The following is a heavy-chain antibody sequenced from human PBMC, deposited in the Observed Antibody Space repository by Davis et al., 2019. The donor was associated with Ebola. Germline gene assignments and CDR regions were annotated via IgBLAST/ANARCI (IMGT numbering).Heavy chain of an antibody. D-gene: IGHD5-12*01. CDR2: INPNSGGT. CDR1: GYTFTGYY. V-gene: IGHV1-2*04. Sequence: ASVKVSCKASGYTFTGYYMHWVRQAPGQGLEWMGWINPNSGGTNYAQKFQGWVTMTRDTSISTAYMELSRLRSDDTAVYYCARGRSMVATQVGLRYWGQGTLVTVSS. J-gene: IGHJ4*02. CDR3: ARGRSMVATQVGLRY.